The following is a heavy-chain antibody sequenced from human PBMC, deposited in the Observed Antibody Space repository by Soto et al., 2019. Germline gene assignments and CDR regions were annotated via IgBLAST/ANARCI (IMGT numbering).Heavy chain of an antibody. V-gene: IGHV3-30*18. Sequence: GGSLRLSCAASGIMFSSSGMHWVRQAPGKGLEWVAVISSDGSTEYYGDSVKGRFTISRDDSKNTLYVQMNSLRVEDTAVYYCAKDKGKRYFDYWGQGVLVTVSS. J-gene: IGHJ4*02. CDR2: ISSDGSTE. CDR3: AKDKGKRYFDY. CDR1: GIMFSSSG.